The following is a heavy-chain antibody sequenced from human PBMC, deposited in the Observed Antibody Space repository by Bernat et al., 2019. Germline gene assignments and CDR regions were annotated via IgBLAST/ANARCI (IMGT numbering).Heavy chain of an antibody. J-gene: IGHJ6*02. Sequence: QVQLVESGGGVVQPGRSLRLSCAASGFTFSSYAMHWVRQAPGKGLEWVAVISYDGSNKYYADSVKGRFTISRDNSKNTLYLQMNSLRAEDTAVYYCARGLGCSSTSCAWSYYYYGMDVWGQGTTVTISS. V-gene: IGHV3-30-3*01. D-gene: IGHD2-2*01. CDR2: ISYDGSNK. CDR3: ARGLGCSSTSCAWSYYYYGMDV. CDR1: GFTFSSYA.